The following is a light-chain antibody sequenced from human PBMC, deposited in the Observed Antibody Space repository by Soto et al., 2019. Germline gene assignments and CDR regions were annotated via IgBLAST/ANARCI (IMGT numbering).Light chain of an antibody. CDR2: EAS. CDR1: QNIRNW. Sequence: DIQMTHSPSTLSASIGDIVTITCRAIQNIRNWLAWYQQKPGKAPKLLIYEASTLKSGVPSRFSGSGSGTEFTLTISSLQPDDFATYYYQKYNSYPWKFGQGTKVDIK. V-gene: IGKV1-5*03. J-gene: IGKJ1*01. CDR3: QKYNSYPWK.